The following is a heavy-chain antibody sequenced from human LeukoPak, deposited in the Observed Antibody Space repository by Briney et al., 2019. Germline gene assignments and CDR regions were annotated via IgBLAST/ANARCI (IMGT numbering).Heavy chain of an antibody. CDR1: GGSISSYY. Sequence: PSETLSLTCTVSGGSISSYYWSWIRQPPGKGLEWIGYIYYSGSTNYNPSLKSRVTISVDTSKNQFSLKLSSVTAADTAVYYCASAKVAAAGIYYFDYWGQGTLVTVSS. D-gene: IGHD6-13*01. CDR2: IYYSGST. CDR3: ASAKVAAAGIYYFDY. J-gene: IGHJ4*02. V-gene: IGHV4-59*08.